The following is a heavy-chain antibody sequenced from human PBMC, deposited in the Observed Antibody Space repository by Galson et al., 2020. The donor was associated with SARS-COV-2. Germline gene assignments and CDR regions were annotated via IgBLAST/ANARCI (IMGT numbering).Heavy chain of an antibody. V-gene: IGHV4-31*03. CDR2: IFYSGST. CDR1: SDTISSGGNH. J-gene: IGHJ4*02. CDR3: ARDGGYGSWTYYLPY. D-gene: IGHD3-10*01. Sequence: SETLSLTCTVSSDTISSGGNHWSWIRQHTEKGRVWVGYIFYSGSTNYHPSLKSRVTVSVDPSKNQFSLKLSSVTAAGTAVYYCARDGGYGSWTYYLPYWGQGTLVTVSS.